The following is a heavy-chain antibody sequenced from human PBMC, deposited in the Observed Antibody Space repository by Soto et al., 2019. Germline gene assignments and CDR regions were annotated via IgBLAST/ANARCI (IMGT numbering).Heavy chain of an antibody. Sequence: EVQLLESGGGLVQPGGSLRLSCAASGFTFSSYAMSWVRQAPGKGLEWVSGISDSGGSTYYADSVKGRFTIYRDKSKNTLYLQMNSLRAEDTAVYYCANGCGGTCYSRNHYWGQGTLVTVSS. CDR1: GFTFSSYA. V-gene: IGHV3-23*01. J-gene: IGHJ4*02. D-gene: IGHD2-15*01. CDR2: ISDSGGST. CDR3: ANGCGGTCYSRNHY.